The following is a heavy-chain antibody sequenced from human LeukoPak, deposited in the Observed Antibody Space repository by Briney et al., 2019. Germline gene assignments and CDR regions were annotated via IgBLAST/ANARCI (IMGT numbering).Heavy chain of an antibody. Sequence: GGSLRLSCAASGFTFSSYSMNWVRQAPGKGLEWVSSISSSSSYIYYAASVKGRFTISRDNAKNSLYLQTNSLRAEDTAVYYCASIGQPLDYWGQGTLVTVSS. CDR3: ASIGQPLDY. J-gene: IGHJ4*02. CDR2: ISSSSSYI. CDR1: GFTFSSYS. V-gene: IGHV3-21*01.